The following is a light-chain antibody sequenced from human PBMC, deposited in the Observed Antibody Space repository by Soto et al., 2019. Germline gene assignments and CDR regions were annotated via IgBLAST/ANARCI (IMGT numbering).Light chain of an antibody. V-gene: IGLV2-8*01. Sequence: QSALTQPPSASGSPGQSVTISCTGTSSDVGGYNYVSWYQQHPGKAPKLMIYEVSKRPSGVPDRFSGSKSGNTASLTVSGLQAEDESDYYCQAWDSSTAGFGGGTKLTVL. J-gene: IGLJ2*01. CDR2: EVS. CDR3: QAWDSSTAG. CDR1: SSDVGGYNY.